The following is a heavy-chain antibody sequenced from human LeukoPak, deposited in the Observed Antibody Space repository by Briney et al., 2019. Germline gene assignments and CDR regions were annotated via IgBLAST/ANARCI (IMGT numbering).Heavy chain of an antibody. CDR2: ISSSGSTI. Sequence: PVGSLRLSCAASGFTFSDYYMSWIRQAPGKGLEWVSYISSSGSTIYYADSVKGRFTISRDNAKNSLYLQMNSLRAGDTAVYYCARLEAAAGSVDYWGQGTLVTVSS. J-gene: IGHJ4*02. V-gene: IGHV3-11*04. D-gene: IGHD6-13*01. CDR3: ARLEAAAGSVDY. CDR1: GFTFSDYY.